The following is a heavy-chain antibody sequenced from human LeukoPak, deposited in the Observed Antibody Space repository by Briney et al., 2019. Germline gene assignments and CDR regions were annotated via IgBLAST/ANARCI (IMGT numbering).Heavy chain of an antibody. Sequence: GGSLTLSCAASGFTFSTYAMSWVRQAPGKGLEWVSAISGSGGNTYYADSVKGRFTISRDNSKSTLYLQMNSLRAEDTAVYYCAKSPPYSIVVVITRMAVPNYWGQGTLVTVSS. J-gene: IGHJ4*02. CDR2: ISGSGGNT. CDR3: AKSPPYSIVVVITRMAVPNY. CDR1: GFTFSTYA. V-gene: IGHV3-23*01. D-gene: IGHD3-22*01.